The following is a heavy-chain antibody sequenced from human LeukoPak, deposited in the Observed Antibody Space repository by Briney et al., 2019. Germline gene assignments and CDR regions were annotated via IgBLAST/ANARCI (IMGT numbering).Heavy chain of an antibody. D-gene: IGHD3-3*01. CDR2: ISSTGSTI. V-gene: IGHV3-11*01. CDR3: ATCTIFEVVIPSPSDAFDI. CDR1: GFTLSDYY. Sequence: GGSLRLSCAASGFTLSDYYMSWIRQAPGKGLEWVSYISSTGSTIYYADSVKGRFTISRDNAKNSLYLQMNSLRAEDTAVYYCATCTIFEVVIPSPSDAFDIWGQGTMVTVSS. J-gene: IGHJ3*02.